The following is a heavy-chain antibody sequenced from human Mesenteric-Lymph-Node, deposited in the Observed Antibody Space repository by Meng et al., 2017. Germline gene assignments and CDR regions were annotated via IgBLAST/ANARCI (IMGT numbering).Heavy chain of an antibody. J-gene: IGHJ5*02. CDR3: ARASEDYYDSSGYYHWFHP. Sequence: ASVKVSCKASGYTFTSYGISWMRQAPGQGLEWMGWISAYNGNTNYAQKLQGRVTMTTDTSTSTAYMELRSLRSDDTAVYYCARASEDYYDSSGYYHWFHPWAQGTLVTVSS. CDR1: GYTFTSYG. V-gene: IGHV1-18*01. D-gene: IGHD3-22*01. CDR2: ISAYNGNT.